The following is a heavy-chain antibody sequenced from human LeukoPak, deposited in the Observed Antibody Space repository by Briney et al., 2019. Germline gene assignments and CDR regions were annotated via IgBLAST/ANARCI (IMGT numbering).Heavy chain of an antibody. J-gene: IGHJ4*02. Sequence: PGGSLRLSCAASGFTFSSYAMSWVRQAPGKGLEWVSAISGSGGSTYYADSVKGRFTISRDNSKNTLYLQMNSLRAEDTAVYYCAKGGPPGYFDWLLYYFDYWGQGTLVTVSS. CDR1: GFTFSSYA. D-gene: IGHD3-9*01. CDR3: AKGGPPGYFDWLLYYFDY. V-gene: IGHV3-23*01. CDR2: ISGSGGST.